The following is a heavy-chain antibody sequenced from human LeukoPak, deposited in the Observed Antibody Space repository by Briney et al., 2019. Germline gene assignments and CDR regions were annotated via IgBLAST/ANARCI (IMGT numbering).Heavy chain of an antibody. J-gene: IGHJ5*02. V-gene: IGHV4-59*01. Sequence: PSETLSLTCAVYGGSFSGYYWSWIRQPPGKGLEWIGYIYYSGSTNYNPSLKSRVTISVDTSKNQFSLKLSSVTAADTAVYYCARDVVLGIAAAGNWFDPWGQGTLVTVSS. CDR3: ARDVVLGIAAAGNWFDP. D-gene: IGHD6-13*01. CDR2: IYYSGST. CDR1: GGSFSGYY.